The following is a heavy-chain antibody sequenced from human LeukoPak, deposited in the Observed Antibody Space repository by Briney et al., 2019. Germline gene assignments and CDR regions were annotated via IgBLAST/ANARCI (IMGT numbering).Heavy chain of an antibody. J-gene: IGHJ4*02. CDR1: GFTFSSYA. CDR3: AKDRSVSKWLLGKEFDY. Sequence: GGSLRLSCAASGFTFSSYAMSWVRQAPGKGLEWVSAISGSGGSTYYADSVKGRFTISRDNSKNTLYLQMNSLRAEDTAVYYCAKDRSVSKWLLGKEFDYWGQGTLVTVSS. V-gene: IGHV3-23*01. D-gene: IGHD3-22*01. CDR2: ISGSGGST.